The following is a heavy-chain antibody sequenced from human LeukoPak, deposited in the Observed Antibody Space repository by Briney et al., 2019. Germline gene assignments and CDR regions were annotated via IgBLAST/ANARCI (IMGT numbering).Heavy chain of an antibody. Sequence: GASVKVSCKASGGTLSSYTITWVRQAPGQGLEWMGGIIPIFGTADYAQKFQGRVTITADESTSTAYMELSSLRSEDTAVYYCARDHCSGILCRFDYWGPGTLVTVSS. CDR1: GGTLSSYT. J-gene: IGHJ4*02. D-gene: IGHD2-15*01. CDR3: ARDHCSGILCRFDY. CDR2: IIPIFGTA. V-gene: IGHV1-69*13.